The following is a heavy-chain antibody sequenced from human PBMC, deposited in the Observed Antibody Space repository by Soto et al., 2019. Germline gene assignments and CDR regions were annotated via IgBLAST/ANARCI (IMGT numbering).Heavy chain of an antibody. CDR2: VSSGGDYT. J-gene: IGHJ4*02. Sequence: EDHLLESGGGLVQPGGSLRLSCVASGFTFGNYHMAWVRQVPGKGLEWVSGVSSGGDYTFYIDSVRGRFTVSRDNSNSIIYLQMNILRADDTAIYYCAKYSRTEHLGESWGQGTVVTVSS. CDR1: GFTFGNYH. D-gene: IGHD1-26*01. CDR3: AKYSRTEHLGES. V-gene: IGHV3-23*01.